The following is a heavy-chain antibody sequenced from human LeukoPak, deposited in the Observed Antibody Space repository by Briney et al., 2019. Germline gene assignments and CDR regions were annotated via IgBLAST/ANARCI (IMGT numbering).Heavy chain of an antibody. D-gene: IGHD2-8*01. CDR1: GFTFSSYS. CDR3: AREGTYCTNGVCYDYYYYGMDV. J-gene: IGHJ6*02. Sequence: TGGSLRLSCAASGFTFSSYSMNWVRQAPGKGLEWVSYISSSSSTIYYADSVKGRFTISRDNAKNSLYLQMNSLRGEDTAVYYCAREGTYCTNGVCYDYYYYGMDVWGQGTTVTVSS. CDR2: ISSSSSTI. V-gene: IGHV3-48*01.